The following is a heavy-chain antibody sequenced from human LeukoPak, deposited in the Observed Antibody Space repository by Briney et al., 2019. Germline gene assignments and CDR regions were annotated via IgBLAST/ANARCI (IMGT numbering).Heavy chain of an antibody. V-gene: IGHV3-30*03. CDR2: ISYDGSNK. Sequence: PGGSLRLSCAASGFTFSSYWMSWVRQAPGKGLEWVAVISYDGSNKYYADSVKGRFTISRDNSKNTLYLQMNSLRAEDTAVYYCARRGAAAGPIDYWGQGTLVTVSS. J-gene: IGHJ4*02. D-gene: IGHD6-13*01. CDR1: GFTFSSYW. CDR3: ARRGAAAGPIDY.